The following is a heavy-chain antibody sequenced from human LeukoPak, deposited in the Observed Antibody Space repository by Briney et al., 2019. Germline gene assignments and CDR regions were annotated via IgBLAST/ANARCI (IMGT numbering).Heavy chain of an antibody. Sequence: PSETLSLTCTVSGGSISSGDYYWSWIRQPPGKGLECIGYIYYSGSTYYNPSLKSRVTISVDTSKNQFSLTLGSVSATDTAVYYCVSPRGFSYGYFDYWGQGTLVTVSS. CDR1: GGSISSGDYY. CDR2: IYYSGST. D-gene: IGHD5-18*01. CDR3: VSPRGFSYGYFDY. J-gene: IGHJ4*02. V-gene: IGHV4-30-4*01.